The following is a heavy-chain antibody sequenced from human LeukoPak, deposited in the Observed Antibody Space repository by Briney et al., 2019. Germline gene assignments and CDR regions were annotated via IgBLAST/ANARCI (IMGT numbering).Heavy chain of an antibody. D-gene: IGHD3-10*01. CDR3: VRGDDIGKHPTRAYYFDI. V-gene: IGHV3-23*01. CDR1: RFTFTRHA. Sequence: GGSLRLSCAASRFTFTRHAMSWVRQAPGKGLEWVSTTGLESVHTLCADSVQGRFTVSRDNSRNTLDLQMDNLTVDDTAIYYCVRGDDIGKHPTRAYYFDIWGQGTLASVSS. J-gene: IGHJ4*02. CDR2: TGLESVHT.